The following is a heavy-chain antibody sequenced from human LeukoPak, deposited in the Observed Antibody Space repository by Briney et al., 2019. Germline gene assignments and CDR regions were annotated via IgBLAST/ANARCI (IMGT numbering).Heavy chain of an antibody. J-gene: IGHJ4*02. CDR1: GYTFSGHY. V-gene: IGHV1-2*02. CDR2: INPNSGDT. Sequence: ASVKVSCKASGYTFSGHYLHWVRQAPGQGPEWMGWINPNSGDTNYAQKFQGRVTMTRDTSISTAYMELSRLRYDDTAVYYCARCIEVAGTIDYWGQGTLVTVSS. D-gene: IGHD6-19*01. CDR3: ARCIEVAGTIDY.